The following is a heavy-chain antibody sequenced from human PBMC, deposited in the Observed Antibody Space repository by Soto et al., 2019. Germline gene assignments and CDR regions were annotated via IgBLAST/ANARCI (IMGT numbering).Heavy chain of an antibody. CDR2: IRSKAYGGTT. CDR3: TSVSVVVPAGDAFDI. J-gene: IGHJ3*02. D-gene: IGHD2-2*01. Sequence: PGGSLRLSCTASGFTSGDYAMSWVRQAPGKGLEWVGFIRSKAYGGTTEYAASVKGRFTISRDDSKSIAYLQMNSLKTEDTAVYYCTSVSVVVPAGDAFDIWGQGTMVTVSS. V-gene: IGHV3-49*04. CDR1: GFTSGDYA.